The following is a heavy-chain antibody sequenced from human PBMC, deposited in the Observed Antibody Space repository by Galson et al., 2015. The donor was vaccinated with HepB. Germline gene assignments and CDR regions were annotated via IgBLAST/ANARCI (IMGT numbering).Heavy chain of an antibody. V-gene: IGHV4-34*01. J-gene: IGHJ4*02. CDR1: GGSFSGYY. Sequence: SETLSLTCAVYGGSFSGYYWSWIRQPPGKGLEWIGEINHSGSTNYNPSLKSRVTISVDTSKNQFSLKLSSVTAADTAVYYCARLRRQGYYYDSRIDYWGQGTLVTVSS. D-gene: IGHD3-22*01. CDR2: INHSGST. CDR3: ARLRRQGYYYDSRIDY.